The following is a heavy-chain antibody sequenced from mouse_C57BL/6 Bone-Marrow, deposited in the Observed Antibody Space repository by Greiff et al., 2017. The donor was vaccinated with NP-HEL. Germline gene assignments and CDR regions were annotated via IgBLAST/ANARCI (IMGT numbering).Heavy chain of an antibody. CDR2: IYPGDGDT. CDR3: ALPYYYGSRLPLYFDV. J-gene: IGHJ1*03. CDR1: GYAFSSSW. V-gene: IGHV1-82*01. D-gene: IGHD1-1*01. Sequence: VQLQQSGPELVKPGASVKISCKASGYAFSSSWMNWVKQRPGKGLEWIGRIYPGDGDTNYNGKFKGKAPLTADKSSSTAYMQLSSLTSEDSAVYFCALPYYYGSRLPLYFDVWGTGTTVTVSS.